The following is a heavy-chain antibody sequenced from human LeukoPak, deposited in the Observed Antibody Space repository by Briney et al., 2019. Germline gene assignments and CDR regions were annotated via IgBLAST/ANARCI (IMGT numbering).Heavy chain of an antibody. V-gene: IGHV3-21*01. CDR1: GFTFNTYS. CDR2: ISRASESI. CDR3: ARDRQLYV. J-gene: IGHJ6*04. D-gene: IGHD5-18*01. Sequence: GGSLRLSCAASGFTFNTYSMSWVRQAPGKGLEWVSIISRASESIFYADSVKGRFTISRDNAKNSLYLQMDSLRADDTAVYYCARDRQLYVWGKGTTVTVSS.